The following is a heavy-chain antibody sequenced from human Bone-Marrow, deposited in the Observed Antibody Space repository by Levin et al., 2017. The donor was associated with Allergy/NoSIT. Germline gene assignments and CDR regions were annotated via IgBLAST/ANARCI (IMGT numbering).Heavy chain of an antibody. V-gene: IGHV3-23*01. D-gene: IGHD6-19*01. Sequence: PGGSLRLSCAASGFTFSNYAMSWVRQVPGKGLEWVSAISINGGNTYYADSVKGRFTISRDNSKNTLYLQMNSLRAEDTAVYYCAKLAVGYYGMDVWGQGTTVTVSS. CDR1: GFTFSNYA. CDR3: AKLAVGYYGMDV. CDR2: ISINGGNT. J-gene: IGHJ6*02.